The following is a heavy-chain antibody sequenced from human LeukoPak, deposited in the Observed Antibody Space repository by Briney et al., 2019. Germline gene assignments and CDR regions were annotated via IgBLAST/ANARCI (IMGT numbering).Heavy chain of an antibody. D-gene: IGHD3-10*01. Sequence: GGSLRLSCAASGFTVSSDCMSWVRQAPGKGLEWVSIIYSGGSTYYADSVKGRFTISRDNSKNTLYLQMNSLRAEDTAVYYCARNYYGSGSRAFDIWGQGTMVTVSS. CDR3: ARNYYGSGSRAFDI. CDR2: IYSGGST. J-gene: IGHJ3*02. V-gene: IGHV3-53*01. CDR1: GFTVSSDC.